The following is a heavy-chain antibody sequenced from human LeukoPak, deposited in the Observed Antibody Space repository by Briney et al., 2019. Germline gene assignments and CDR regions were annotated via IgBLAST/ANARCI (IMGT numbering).Heavy chain of an antibody. D-gene: IGHD6-13*01. CDR1: GFTFSTFA. CDR3: ASGQLAQGNWFDP. J-gene: IGHJ5*02. CDR2: VHHSGAT. Sequence: GSLRLSCAASGFTFSTFAMTWVRQAPGKGLEWIGSVHHSGATYYNPSLNSRLTISVDTSKNQFSLKMDSVTAADTAVYYCASGQLAQGNWFDPWGQGTLVTVSS. V-gene: IGHV4-38-2*01.